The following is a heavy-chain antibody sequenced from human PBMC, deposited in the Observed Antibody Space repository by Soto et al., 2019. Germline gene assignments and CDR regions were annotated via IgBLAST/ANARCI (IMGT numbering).Heavy chain of an antibody. Sequence: QVQLQESGPGQVKPSETLSLTCTVSGGSMSEYFWSWIRQSPGKGLEWIGYIYYLGSTDYSPSLKSRVTISVDTSKRQFSLRLTSVTAADTAVYYCARDGYDGSGSPYPAYWGPGTQVTVSS. J-gene: IGHJ4*02. V-gene: IGHV4-59*01. CDR2: IYYLGST. D-gene: IGHD3-10*01. CDR1: GGSMSEYF. CDR3: ARDGYDGSGSPYPAY.